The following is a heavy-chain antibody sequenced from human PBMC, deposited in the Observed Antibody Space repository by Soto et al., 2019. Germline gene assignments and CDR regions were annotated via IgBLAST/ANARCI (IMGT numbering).Heavy chain of an antibody. J-gene: IGHJ4*02. CDR3: ATKRGALSTSDY. V-gene: IGHV1-18*01. CDR1: GYTFTSYG. Sequence: QVPLVQSGAEVKKPGASVKVSCKASGYTFTSYGITWVRQAPGQGLEWMGWISAHKGNTQYAQKFQGRVTMTADTSTSTAYMELRSLRSDDTAVYYCATKRGALSTSDYWGQGTQVTVSS. D-gene: IGHD1-1*01. CDR2: ISAHKGNT.